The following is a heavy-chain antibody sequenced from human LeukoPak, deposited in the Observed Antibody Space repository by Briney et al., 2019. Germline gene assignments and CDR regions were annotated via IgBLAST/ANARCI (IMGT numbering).Heavy chain of an antibody. V-gene: IGHV1-69*05. D-gene: IGHD2-21*01. Sequence: SVKVSFKSSGGTFISYAISWVRQAPGQGRDWMGGIIPIFGTANYAQKFQGRVTITTDESTSTAYMELSSLRSEDTAVYYCASHLFSYYYYYMDVWGKGTTVTVSS. CDR3: ASHLFSYYYYYMDV. CDR2: IIPIFGTA. CDR1: GGTFISYA. J-gene: IGHJ6*03.